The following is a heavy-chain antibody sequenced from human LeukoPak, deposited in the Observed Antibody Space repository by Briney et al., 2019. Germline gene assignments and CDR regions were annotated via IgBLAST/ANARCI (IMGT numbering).Heavy chain of an antibody. D-gene: IGHD3-10*01. Sequence: GASVKVSCKASGYTSTNYDIHWVRQATGQGLEWMGWMNPHSDNTAYAQKFQGRVTMTRNTSISTAYMELTSLRSEDTAVYYCARGRTTLVRTIGGMDVWGQGTTVTVSS. CDR3: ARGRTTLVRTIGGMDV. V-gene: IGHV1-8*01. CDR2: MNPHSDNT. CDR1: GYTSTNYD. J-gene: IGHJ6*02.